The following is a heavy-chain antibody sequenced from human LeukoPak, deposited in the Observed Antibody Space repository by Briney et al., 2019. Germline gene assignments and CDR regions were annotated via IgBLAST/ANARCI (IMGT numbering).Heavy chain of an antibody. D-gene: IGHD6-13*01. CDR2: ISSSSSYI. V-gene: IGHV3-21*01. CDR3: ARDRSWQQLVHMDV. Sequence: PGGSLRLSCAASGFTFSSYSMNWVRQAPGKGLEWVSSISSSSSYIYYADSVKGRFTISRDNAKNSLYLQMNSLRAEDTAVYYCARDRSWQQLVHMDVWGKGTTATVSS. CDR1: GFTFSSYS. J-gene: IGHJ6*03.